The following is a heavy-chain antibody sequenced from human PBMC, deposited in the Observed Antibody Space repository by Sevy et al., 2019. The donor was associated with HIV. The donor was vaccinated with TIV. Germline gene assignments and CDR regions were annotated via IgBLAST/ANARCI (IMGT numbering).Heavy chain of an antibody. CDR2: ISYDGSNK. CDR3: ARDLNSGYANYYYYGMDV. J-gene: IGHJ6*02. D-gene: IGHD5-12*01. V-gene: IGHV3-30*04. Sequence: GSLRLSCAASGFTFINHAMHWVRQAPGKGLEWVTVISYDGSNKYYADSVKGRFTISRDTSKSTVYRQMDSLRAEDTAVYYCARDLNSGYANYYYYGMDVWGQGTTVTVSS. CDR1: GFTFINHA.